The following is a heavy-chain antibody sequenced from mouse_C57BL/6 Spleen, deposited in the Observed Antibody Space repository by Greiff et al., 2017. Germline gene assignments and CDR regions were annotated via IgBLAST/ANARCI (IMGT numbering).Heavy chain of an antibody. Sequence: EVQLQQSGPGLVKPSQSLSLTCSVTGYSITSGYYWNWIRQFPGNKLEWMGYISYDGSNNYNPSLKNRISITRDTSKNQFFLKLNSVTTEDTATYYGERETRYWGQGTTLTVSS. J-gene: IGHJ2*01. CDR2: ISYDGSN. V-gene: IGHV3-6*01. CDR3: ERETRY. CDR1: GYSITSGYY.